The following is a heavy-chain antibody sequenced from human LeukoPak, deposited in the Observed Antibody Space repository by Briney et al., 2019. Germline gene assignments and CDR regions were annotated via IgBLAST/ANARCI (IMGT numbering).Heavy chain of an antibody. Sequence: SETLSLTCTESGGSISSSSYYWGWIRQPPGKGLEWHGSIYYSGGTYYNPSLKSRVTISVDTFKNQFSLKRSSVTAADTAVYYCARRYYYDSSGYFDYWGQGTLVTVSS. V-gene: IGHV4-39*01. CDR2: IYYSGGT. D-gene: IGHD3-22*01. J-gene: IGHJ4*02. CDR1: GGSISSSSYY. CDR3: ARRYYYDSSGYFDY.